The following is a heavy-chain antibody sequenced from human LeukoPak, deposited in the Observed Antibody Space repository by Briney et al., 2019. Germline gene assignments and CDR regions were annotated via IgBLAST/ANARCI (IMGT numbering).Heavy chain of an antibody. J-gene: IGHJ6*02. CDR3: ARSGSSWGHGMDV. CDR1: GGSISSSSYY. V-gene: IGHV4-39*07. CDR2: IYYSGST. D-gene: IGHD6-13*01. Sequence: SETLSLTCTVPGGSISSSSYYWGWIRQPPGKGLEWIGSIYYSGSTYYNPSLKSRVTISVDTSKNQFSLKLSSVTAADTAVYYCARSGSSWGHGMDVWGQGTTVTVSS.